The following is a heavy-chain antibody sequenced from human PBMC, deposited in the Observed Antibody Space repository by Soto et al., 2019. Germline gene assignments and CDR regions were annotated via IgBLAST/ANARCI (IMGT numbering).Heavy chain of an antibody. CDR2: INHSGST. D-gene: IGHD5-12*01. Sequence: SETLSLTCAVYGGSFSGYYWSWIRQPPGKGLEWIGEINHSGSTNYNPSLKSRVTISVDTSKNQFSLKLSSVTAADTAVYYCARLYSAYDFRVGYHYYYMDVWGKGTTVTVSS. J-gene: IGHJ6*03. V-gene: IGHV4-34*01. CDR1: GGSFSGYY. CDR3: ARLYSAYDFRVGYHYYYMDV.